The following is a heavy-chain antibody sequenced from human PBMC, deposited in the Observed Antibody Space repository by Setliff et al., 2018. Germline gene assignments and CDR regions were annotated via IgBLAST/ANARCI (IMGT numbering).Heavy chain of an antibody. CDR1: GGTFTYYY. J-gene: IGHJ4*02. D-gene: IGHD1-1*01. CDR3: ARTGTYRYFDY. V-gene: IGHV4-34*01. Sequence: SETLSLTCAASGGTFTYYYWTWIRQAPGKGLEWIGEINHSGTTNYTPSLKSRVTISVDTSKNQFSLELRSVTAADTAVYYCARTGTYRYFDYWGQGTLVTVSS. CDR2: INHSGTT.